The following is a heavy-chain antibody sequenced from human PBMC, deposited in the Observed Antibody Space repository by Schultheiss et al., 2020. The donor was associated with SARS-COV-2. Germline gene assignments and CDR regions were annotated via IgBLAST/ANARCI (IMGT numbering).Heavy chain of an antibody. Sequence: GESLKISCAASGFTFSNSAMHWVRQSPGKGLEWVSAISGSGGSTYYADSVKGRFTISRDNSKNTLYLQMNSLRAEDTAVYYCAKGGYYDILTGYYPNYFDYWGQGTLVTASS. CDR1: GFTFSNSA. CDR2: ISGSGGST. D-gene: IGHD3-9*01. CDR3: AKGGYYDILTGYYPNYFDY. V-gene: IGHV3-23*01. J-gene: IGHJ4*02.